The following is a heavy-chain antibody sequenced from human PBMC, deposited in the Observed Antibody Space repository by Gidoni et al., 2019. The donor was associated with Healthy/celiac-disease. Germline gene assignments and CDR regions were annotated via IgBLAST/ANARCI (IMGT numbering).Heavy chain of an antibody. CDR2: IGPSDSYT. V-gene: IGHV5-10-1*01. CDR3: ARLMVRGEDSYWYFDL. Sequence: EVQLVQSGAEVKKPGESLRISCKGSGYSFTSYCIRWARQMPGKGLGRMGRIGPSDSYTNYSPSFQGHVTISADKSISTAYLQWSSLKASDTAMYYCARLMVRGEDSYWYFDLWGRGTLVTVSS. CDR1: GYSFTSYC. D-gene: IGHD3-10*01. J-gene: IGHJ2*01.